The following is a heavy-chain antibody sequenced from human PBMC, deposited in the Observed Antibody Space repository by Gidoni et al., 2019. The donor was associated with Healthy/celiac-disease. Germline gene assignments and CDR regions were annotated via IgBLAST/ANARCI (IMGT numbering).Heavy chain of an antibody. CDR3: ARGRGYSYGLNWFDP. CDR2: INHSGST. D-gene: IGHD5-18*01. J-gene: IGHJ5*02. Sequence: QVQLQQWGAGLLKPSETLSLTCAVYGGSFSGYYWSWIRQPPGKGLEWIGEINHSGSTNYNPSLKSRVTISVDTSKNQFSLKLSSVTAADTAVYYCARGRGYSYGLNWFDPWGQGTLVTVSS. V-gene: IGHV4-34*01. CDR1: GGSFSGYY.